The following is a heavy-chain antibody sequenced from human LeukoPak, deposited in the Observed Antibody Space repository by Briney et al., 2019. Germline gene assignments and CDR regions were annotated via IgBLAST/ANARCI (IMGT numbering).Heavy chain of an antibody. J-gene: IGHJ4*02. D-gene: IGHD6-6*01. CDR1: GGSISSGSYY. CDR2: IYTSGST. V-gene: IGHV4-61*02. Sequence: SETLSLTCTVSGGSISSGSYYWSWIRQPAGKGLEWIGRIYTSGSTNYNPSLKSRVTISVDTSKNQFSLKLSSVTAADTAVYYCGGYSSSGLDYWGQGTLVTVSS. CDR3: GGYSSSGLDY.